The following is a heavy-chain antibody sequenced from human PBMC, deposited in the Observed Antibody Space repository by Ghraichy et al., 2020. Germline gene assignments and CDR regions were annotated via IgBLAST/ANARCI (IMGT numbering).Heavy chain of an antibody. J-gene: IGHJ4*02. V-gene: IGHV1-2*02. D-gene: IGHD6-13*01. Sequence: ASVKVSCKASGDTVTGYYIHWERQAPGQGLEWMGWINPNSGGTKYTQKFQGRVTMTRDTSISTAYMELSRLRSDDTAVYYCAGGTLAAAGTTIDYWGQGTLVPVSS. CDR3: AGGTLAAAGTTIDY. CDR2: INPNSGGT. CDR1: GDTVTGYY.